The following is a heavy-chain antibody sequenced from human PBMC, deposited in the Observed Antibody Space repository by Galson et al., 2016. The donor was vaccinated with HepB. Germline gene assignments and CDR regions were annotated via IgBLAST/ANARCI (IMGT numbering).Heavy chain of an antibody. D-gene: IGHD2-2*01. Sequence: SVKVSCKASGYTFTSYYMQWVRLAPGQGLEWMGIINPSGDTTTYAQKFQGRVTMTRDTSTSTVYMELSSLRSEDTAVYYCARDFLYQGAPARRDGFDPWGQGTLVTVSS. V-gene: IGHV1-46*01. CDR1: GYTFTSYY. CDR3: ARDFLYQGAPARRDGFDP. J-gene: IGHJ5*02. CDR2: INPSGDTT.